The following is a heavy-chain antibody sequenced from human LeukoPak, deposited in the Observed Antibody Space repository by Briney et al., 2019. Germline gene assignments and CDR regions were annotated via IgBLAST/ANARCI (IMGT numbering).Heavy chain of an antibody. CDR2: IIPIFGTA. D-gene: IGHD4-17*01. Sequence: GASVKVSCKASGGTFNSYAISWVRQAPGQGLEWMGGIIPIFGTANYAQKFQGRVTITADKSTSTAYMELSSLRSEDTAVYYCARPSLTVTDGYFDYWGQGTLVTVSS. J-gene: IGHJ4*02. V-gene: IGHV1-69*06. CDR3: ARPSLTVTDGYFDY. CDR1: GGTFNSYA.